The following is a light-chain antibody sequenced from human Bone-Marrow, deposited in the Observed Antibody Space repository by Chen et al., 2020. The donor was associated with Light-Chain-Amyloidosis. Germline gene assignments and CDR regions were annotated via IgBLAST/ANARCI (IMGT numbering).Light chain of an antibody. V-gene: IGLV2-14*01. CDR1: SSDVGGDNH. CDR2: EVT. Sequence: QSALTQPASVSGSPGQSITISCTGTSSDVGGDNHVSWDQQHPDKPPKLMIYEVTNRPSWVPDRFSGSKSDNTASLTISGLQTEDEADYFCSSYTITNTLVFGSGTRVTVL. J-gene: IGLJ1*01. CDR3: SSYTITNTLV.